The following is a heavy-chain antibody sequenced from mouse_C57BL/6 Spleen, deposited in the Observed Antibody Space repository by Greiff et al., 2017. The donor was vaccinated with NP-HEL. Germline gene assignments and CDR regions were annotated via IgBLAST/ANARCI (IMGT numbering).Heavy chain of an antibody. J-gene: IGHJ1*03. Sequence: VMLVESDAELVKPGASVKISCKVSGYTFTDHTIHWMKQRPEQGLEWIGYIYPRDGSTKYNEKFKGKATLTADKSSSTAYMQLNSLTSEDSAVYFCAREYYDGYSYFDVWGTGTTVTVSS. V-gene: IGHV1-78*01. CDR1: GYTFTDHT. CDR2: IYPRDGST. D-gene: IGHD2-3*01. CDR3: AREYYDGYSYFDV.